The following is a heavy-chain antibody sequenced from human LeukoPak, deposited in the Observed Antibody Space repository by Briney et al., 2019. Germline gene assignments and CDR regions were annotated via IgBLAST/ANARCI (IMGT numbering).Heavy chain of an antibody. Sequence: GGSLRLSCAASGFTFSSYGMHWVRQAPGKGLEWVAFIRYDGSNKYYADSVKGRFTISRDNSKNSLYLQMNSLRAEDTAVYYCARDLSVRGAKDYWGQGTLVTVSS. CDR3: ARDLSVRGAKDY. D-gene: IGHD3-10*02. CDR2: IRYDGSNK. CDR1: GFTFSSYG. V-gene: IGHV3-30*02. J-gene: IGHJ4*02.